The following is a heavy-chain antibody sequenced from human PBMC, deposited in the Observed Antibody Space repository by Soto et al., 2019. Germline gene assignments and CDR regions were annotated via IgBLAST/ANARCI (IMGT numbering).Heavy chain of an antibody. CDR1: GGSISSYY. CDR2: IYYSGST. CDR3: ARDWGVYYGMDV. J-gene: IGHJ6*02. Sequence: PSETLSLTCTVSGGSISSYYWSWIRQPPGKGLEWIGYIYYSGSTNYNPSLKSRVTISVDTSKNQFSLKLSSVTAADTAMYYCARDWGVYYGMDVWGQGTAVTVSS. D-gene: IGHD3-16*01. V-gene: IGHV4-59*01.